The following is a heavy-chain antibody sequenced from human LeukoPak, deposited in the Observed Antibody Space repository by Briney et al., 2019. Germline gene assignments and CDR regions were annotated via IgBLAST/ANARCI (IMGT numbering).Heavy chain of an antibody. Sequence: PSETLSLTCAVSGGSISSTNWWSWVRQPPGKGLEWIGEIYHTGSANYNPSLKSRVTISADKSKNQFSLQLSSVTAADTAVYYCARVYSGSDYWGQGTLVTVSS. CDR2: IYHTGSA. J-gene: IGHJ4*02. CDR3: ARVYSGSDY. V-gene: IGHV4-4*02. D-gene: IGHD1-26*01. CDR1: GGSISSTNW.